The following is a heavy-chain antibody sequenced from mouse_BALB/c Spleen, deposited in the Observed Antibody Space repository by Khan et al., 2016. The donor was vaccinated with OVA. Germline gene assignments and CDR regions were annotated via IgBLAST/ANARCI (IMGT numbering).Heavy chain of an antibody. CDR3: LRVGAYHRSDGWFAY. D-gene: IGHD2-14*01. CDR2: INPSNDYT. Sequence: QVQLQQSRAELARPGASVKMSCKASGYTFTSYTIHWVRQRPGQAPEWIGHINPSNDYTNYNQNFKDKATLIVDKSSTTAYMQLSSLTSEYSAVYYCLRVGAYHRSDGWFAYWGQGTLVTVSA. CDR1: GYTFTSYT. J-gene: IGHJ3*01. V-gene: IGHV1-4*01.